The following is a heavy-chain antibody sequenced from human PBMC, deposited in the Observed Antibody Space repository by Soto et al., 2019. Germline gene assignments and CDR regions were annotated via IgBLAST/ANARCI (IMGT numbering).Heavy chain of an antibody. CDR3: AKEGRLTRGVIFDY. CDR2: ISDDGTKK. J-gene: IGHJ4*02. CDR1: GLTFSNYG. V-gene: IGHV3-30*18. D-gene: IGHD3-10*01. Sequence: PGGSLRLSCAASGLTFSNYGMHWVRQAPGKGLEWVAVISDDGTKKYFADSMKGRFTISRDNSKNTLFLQMNSLRPEDTAIYYCAKEGRLTRGVIFDYWGQGSLVTVSS.